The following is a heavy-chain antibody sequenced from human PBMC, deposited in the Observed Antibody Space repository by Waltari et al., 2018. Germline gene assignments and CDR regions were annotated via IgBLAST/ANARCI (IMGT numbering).Heavy chain of an antibody. CDR3: ARGSFYGDYVNDAFDI. Sequence: QVQLQESGPGLVKPSQTLSLTCTVSGGSISSGSYYWSWIRQPAGKGLEWIGYIYTSGSTNYNPSRKSRFTISVDTSKNQCSRKLSSVTAADTAVYYCARGSFYGDYVNDAFDIWGQGTMVTVSS. J-gene: IGHJ3*02. D-gene: IGHD4-17*01. CDR1: GGSISSGSYY. CDR2: IYTSGST. V-gene: IGHV4-61*09.